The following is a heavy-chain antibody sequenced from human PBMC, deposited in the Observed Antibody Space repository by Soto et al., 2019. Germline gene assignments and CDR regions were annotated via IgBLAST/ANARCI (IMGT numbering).Heavy chain of an antibody. Sequence: PGGSLRLSCAASGFTFSSYAMHWVRQAPGKGLEWVAVISYDGSNKYYADSVKGRFTISRDNSKNTLYLQMNSLRAEDTAVYYCARYRIVGANHDYWGQGTLVTVSS. CDR3: ARYRIVGANHDY. CDR1: GFTFSSYA. J-gene: IGHJ4*02. V-gene: IGHV3-30-3*01. CDR2: ISYDGSNK. D-gene: IGHD1-26*01.